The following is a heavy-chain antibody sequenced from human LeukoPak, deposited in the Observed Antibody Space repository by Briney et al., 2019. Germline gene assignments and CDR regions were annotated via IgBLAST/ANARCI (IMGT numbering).Heavy chain of an antibody. D-gene: IGHD3-3*01. V-gene: IGHV4-39*01. Sequence: SETLSLTCTVSSGSINTPNYYWGWIRQPPGKGLEWIGSISYTESTYYNPSLKSRVTISVDTSKNQFSLKLSSVTAADTAVYYCARGLNYDFWSGGGNKTQFDYWGQGTLVTVSS. J-gene: IGHJ4*02. CDR1: SGSINTPNYY. CDR2: ISYTEST. CDR3: ARGLNYDFWSGGGNKTQFDY.